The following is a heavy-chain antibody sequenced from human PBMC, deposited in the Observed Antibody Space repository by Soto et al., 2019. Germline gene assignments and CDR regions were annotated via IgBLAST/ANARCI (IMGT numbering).Heavy chain of an antibody. V-gene: IGHV1-2*02. CDR2: INPNSGGT. J-gene: IGHJ5*02. CDR1: GYTFTGYY. D-gene: IGHD2-15*01. Sequence: ASVKVSCKASGYTFTGYYMHWVRQAPGQGLEWMGWINPNSGGTNYAQKFQGRVTMTRDTSISTAYMELSRLRSDDTAVYYCERDGYCSGGSCYSGWFDPWGQGTLVTVSS. CDR3: ERDGYCSGGSCYSGWFDP.